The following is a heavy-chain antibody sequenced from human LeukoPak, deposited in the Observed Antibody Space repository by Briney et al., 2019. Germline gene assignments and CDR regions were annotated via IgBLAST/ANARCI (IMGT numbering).Heavy chain of an antibody. V-gene: IGHV3-7*01. CDR3: ASSFPYCSGGRCAL. Sequence: GGSLRLSCAASGLTFRSYWMSWVRQAPGKGLEWVANIQPDGGAKNYVDSVKGRFTISRDNAANSLYLQMNSLRAEDTAVYYCASSFPYCSGGRCALGAQGILVTVSS. CDR2: IQPDGGAK. J-gene: IGHJ4*02. CDR1: GLTFRSYW. D-gene: IGHD2-15*01.